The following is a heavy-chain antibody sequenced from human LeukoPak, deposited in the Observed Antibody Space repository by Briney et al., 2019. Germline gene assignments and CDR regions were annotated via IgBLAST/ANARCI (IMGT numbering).Heavy chain of an antibody. D-gene: IGHD3-3*01. Sequence: GGSLRLSCAASGFAFSSYAMSWVRQAPGKGLEWVSAISGSGGSTYYADSVKGRFTISRDNSKNTLYLQMNSLRAEDTAVYYCAKRDITGLGITIFGVVPNPFDYWGQGTLVTVSS. CDR1: GFAFSSYA. CDR2: ISGSGGST. V-gene: IGHV3-23*01. J-gene: IGHJ4*02. CDR3: AKRDITGLGITIFGVVPNPFDY.